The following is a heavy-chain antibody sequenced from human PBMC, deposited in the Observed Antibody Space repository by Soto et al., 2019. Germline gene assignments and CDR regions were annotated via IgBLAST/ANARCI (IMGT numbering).Heavy chain of an antibody. Sequence: QVQLVESGGGVVQPGRSLRLSCAASGFTFSSYAMHWVRQAPGKGLEWVAVISYDGSNKYYADSVKGGFTISRDNSKNTLYLQMNSLRAEDTAVYYCARAGCDGGSCYTLVGLRYGMDVWGQGTTVTVSS. J-gene: IGHJ6*02. CDR3: ARAGCDGGSCYTLVGLRYGMDV. D-gene: IGHD2-15*01. CDR1: GFTFSSYA. V-gene: IGHV3-30-3*01. CDR2: ISYDGSNK.